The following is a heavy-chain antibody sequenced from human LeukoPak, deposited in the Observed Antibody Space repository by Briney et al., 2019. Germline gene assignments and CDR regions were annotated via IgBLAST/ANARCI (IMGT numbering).Heavy chain of an antibody. CDR3: ARSSIAARPRPKYYYMDV. CDR1: GYSISSGYY. D-gene: IGHD6-6*01. Sequence: SETLSLTCAVSGYSISSGYYWGWIRQPPGKGLEWIGEINHSGSTNYNPSLKSRVTISVDTSKNQFSLKLSSVTAADTAVYYCARSSIAARPRPKYYYMDVWGKGTTVTVSS. V-gene: IGHV4-38-2*01. J-gene: IGHJ6*03. CDR2: INHSGST.